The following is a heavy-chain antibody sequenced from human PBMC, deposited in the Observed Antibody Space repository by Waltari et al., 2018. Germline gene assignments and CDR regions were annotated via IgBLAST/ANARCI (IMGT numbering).Heavy chain of an antibody. CDR2: ISSSSSTI. Sequence: EVQLVESGGGLVQPGGSLRLSCAASGFTFSSYSMNWVRQAPGKGLEWVSYISSSSSTIYYADSVKGRFTISRDNAKNSLYLQMNSQRAEDTAVYYCVSDYYDFWSGYSNAFDYWGQGTLVTVSS. CDR1: GFTFSSYS. V-gene: IGHV3-48*04. CDR3: VSDYYDFWSGYSNAFDY. J-gene: IGHJ4*02. D-gene: IGHD3-3*01.